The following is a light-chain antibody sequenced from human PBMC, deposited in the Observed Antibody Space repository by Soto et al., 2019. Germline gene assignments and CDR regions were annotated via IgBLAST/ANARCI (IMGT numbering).Light chain of an antibody. CDR2: LNSDGSH. CDR3: QTWGTGIVV. V-gene: IGLV4-69*01. Sequence: QSVLTQSPSASASLGASVKLTCTLSSGHRNYDIAWHQQQPEKGPRYLMKLNSDGSHNKGDGIPDRFSGSSTGAERYLTISSLQSEDEADYYCQTWGTGIVVFGGGTKLTVL. J-gene: IGLJ2*01. CDR1: SGHRNYD.